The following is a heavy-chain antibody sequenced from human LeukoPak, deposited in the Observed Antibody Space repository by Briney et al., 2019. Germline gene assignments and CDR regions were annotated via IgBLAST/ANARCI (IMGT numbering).Heavy chain of an antibody. CDR2: IKQDGSDK. D-gene: IGHD6-13*01. CDR3: VRWKKSSNWFYDY. Sequence: GSLRLSCAASGFIFSDFWMSWVRQAPGKGLEWVANIKQDGSDKSYVDSVKGRFTISRDDAKNSLYLQMNCLRAEDTAVYYCVRWKKSSNWFYDYWGQGALFTVSS. V-gene: IGHV3-7*01. CDR1: GFIFSDFW. J-gene: IGHJ4*02.